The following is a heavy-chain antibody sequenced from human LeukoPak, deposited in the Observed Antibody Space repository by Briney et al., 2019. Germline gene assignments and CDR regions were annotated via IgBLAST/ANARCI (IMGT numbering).Heavy chain of an antibody. V-gene: IGHV3-30*04. D-gene: IGHD3-22*01. CDR2: ISYDGSNK. CDR3: ARDPGTYYYDRSGYAPSLYYYYMDV. Sequence: GGSLRLSCAASGFTFSSYAMHWVRQAPGKGLEWVAVISYDGSNKYDADSVKGRFTISRDNSKNTLYLQMNSLRAEDAAVYYCARDPGTYYYDRSGYAPSLYYYYMDVWGKGTTVTISS. J-gene: IGHJ6*03. CDR1: GFTFSSYA.